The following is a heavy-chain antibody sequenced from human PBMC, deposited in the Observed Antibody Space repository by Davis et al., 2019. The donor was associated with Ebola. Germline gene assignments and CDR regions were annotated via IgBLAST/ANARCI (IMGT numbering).Heavy chain of an antibody. J-gene: IGHJ5*02. V-gene: IGHV1-3*01. Sequence: AASVKVSCKAPEDIFTSDYIHWVRQAPGQRLEWMGWINAGNGNTKYSQKFQGRVTITRDTSASTAYMELSSLRSEDTAVYYCARSPLYRGYDFSWFDPWGQGTLVTVSS. D-gene: IGHD5-12*01. CDR3: ARSPLYRGYDFSWFDP. CDR2: INAGNGNT. CDR1: EDIFTSDY.